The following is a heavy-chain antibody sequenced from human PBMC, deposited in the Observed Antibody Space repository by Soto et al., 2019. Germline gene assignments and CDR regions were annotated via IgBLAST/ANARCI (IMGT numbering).Heavy chain of an antibody. V-gene: IGHV1-18*01. CDR3: ARDDSGYSGSHYIDYFNF. CDR1: GYTFTSYG. CDR2: ISAYNGNT. D-gene: IGHD1-26*01. J-gene: IGHJ4*02. Sequence: GASVKVSCKASGYTFTSYGISWVRQAPGQGLEWMGWISAYNGNTNYAQMLQGRLTFTRDTSPGTTYMELSSLTSEDTAIYYCARDDSGYSGSHYIDYFNFWGQGTLVTVSS.